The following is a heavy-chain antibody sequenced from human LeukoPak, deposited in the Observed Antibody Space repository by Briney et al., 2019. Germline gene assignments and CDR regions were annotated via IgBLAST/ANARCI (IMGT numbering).Heavy chain of an antibody. CDR3: ARDLVSGASLYGTDV. V-gene: IGHV3-74*01. Sequence: GGSLRLSCAASGFTFSNYWMHWVRQAPGKGLVWVSRINSDGSSTTYADSVKGRFTISRDNAKNTLYLQMNSLKAEDTGVYYCARDLVSGASLYGTDVWGQGTTVTVSS. CDR1: GFTFSNYW. CDR2: INSDGSST. D-gene: IGHD2-15*01. J-gene: IGHJ6*02.